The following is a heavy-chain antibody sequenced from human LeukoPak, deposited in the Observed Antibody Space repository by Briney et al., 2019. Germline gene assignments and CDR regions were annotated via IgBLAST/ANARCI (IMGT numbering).Heavy chain of an antibody. J-gene: IGHJ4*02. D-gene: IGHD2-2*01. CDR2: IYTSGST. CDR3: ARGVVPAAKGTYYFDY. CDR1: GGSISSYN. V-gene: IGHV4-4*07. Sequence: SDTLSLTCTVSGGSISSYNWSWIRQPAGKGLEWIGRIYTSGSTNYNPSLKSRVTMSVDTSKNQFSLKLSSVTAADTAVYYCARGVVPAAKGTYYFDYWGQGTLVTVSS.